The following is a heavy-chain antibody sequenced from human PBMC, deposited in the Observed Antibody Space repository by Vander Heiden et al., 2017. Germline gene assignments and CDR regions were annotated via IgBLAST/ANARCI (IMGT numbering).Heavy chain of an antibody. Sequence: QVQLQQRGAGLLKPSETLFLTCGVYGGSFSGYYWSWIRQPPGKGLEWIGEITHRGSTDYNPSLKSRVTISVDTSKDQFSLRVASVTAADTAVYYCARGRRLHYYGSNWFDPWGQGTLVTVSS. J-gene: IGHJ5*02. D-gene: IGHD3-10*01. CDR1: GGSFSGYY. V-gene: IGHV4-34*01. CDR2: ITHRGST. CDR3: ARGRRLHYYGSNWFDP.